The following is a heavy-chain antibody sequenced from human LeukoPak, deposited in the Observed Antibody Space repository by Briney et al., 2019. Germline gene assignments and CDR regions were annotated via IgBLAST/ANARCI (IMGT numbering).Heavy chain of an antibody. CDR3: VRDVLLDGYSYGMG. J-gene: IGHJ4*02. CDR2: INPNSGGT. V-gene: IGHV1-2*06. CDR1: EYTFTGYY. Sequence: GASVKVSCKASEYTFTGYYMHWVRQAPGQGLEWMGRINPNSGGTNYAQKFQGRVTMTRDTSLSTAYMELSRLRSDDTAVYYCVRDVLLDGYSYGMGWGQGTLVTVSS. D-gene: IGHD5-18*01.